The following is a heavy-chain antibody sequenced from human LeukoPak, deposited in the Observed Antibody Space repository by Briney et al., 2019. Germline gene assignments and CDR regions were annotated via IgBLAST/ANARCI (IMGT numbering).Heavy chain of an antibody. J-gene: IGHJ4*02. V-gene: IGHV3-21*01. CDR3: ARGRRQQLVRGAYYFDY. CDR1: GFTFSSYS. D-gene: IGHD6-13*01. Sequence: GGSLRLSCAASGFTFSSYSMNWVRQAPGKGLEWVSSISSSSSYIYYADSVKGRFTISRDNAKNSLYLQMNSLRAEDTAVYYCARGRRQQLVRGAYYFDYWGQGTLATVSS. CDR2: ISSSSSYI.